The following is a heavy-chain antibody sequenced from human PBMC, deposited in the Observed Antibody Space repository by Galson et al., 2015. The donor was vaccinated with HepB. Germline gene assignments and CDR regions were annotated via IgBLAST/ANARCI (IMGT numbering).Heavy chain of an antibody. J-gene: IGHJ4*02. CDR1: GYTFTSYA. V-gene: IGHV1-3*01. Sequence: SVKVSCKASGYTFTSYAMHWVRQAPGQRLEWMGWINAGNGNTKYSQKFQGRVTITRDTSASTAYMELSSLRSEDTAVYYCARGIGVDTAMVSACDYWGQGTLVTVSS. CDR2: INAGNGNT. CDR3: ARGIGVDTAMVSACDY. D-gene: IGHD5-18*01.